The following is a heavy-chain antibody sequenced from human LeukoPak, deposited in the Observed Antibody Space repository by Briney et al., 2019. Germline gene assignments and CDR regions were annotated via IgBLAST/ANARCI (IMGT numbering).Heavy chain of an antibody. D-gene: IGHD2-21*02. CDR3: ARGRSGDCGFDY. Sequence: GGSLRLSCAASGFTFSSYGMHWVRQAPGKGLEWVAVIWYDGSNKYYADSVKGRFTISRDNSKNALYLQMNSLRAEDTAVYYCARGRSGDCGFDYWGQGTLVTVSS. CDR2: IWYDGSNK. V-gene: IGHV3-33*01. CDR1: GFTFSSYG. J-gene: IGHJ4*02.